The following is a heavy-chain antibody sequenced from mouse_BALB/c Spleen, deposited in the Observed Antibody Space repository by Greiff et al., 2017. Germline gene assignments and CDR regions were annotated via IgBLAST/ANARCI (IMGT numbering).Heavy chain of an antibody. Sequence: EVMLVESGGGLVQPGGSRKLSCAASGFTFSSFGMHWVRQAPEKGLEWVAYISSGSSTIYYADTVKGRFTISRDNPKNTLFLQMTSLRAEDTAMYYCAGYYDEGYAMDYWGQGTSVTVSS. CDR1: GFTFSSFG. V-gene: IGHV5-17*02. CDR2: ISSGSSTI. CDR3: AGYYDEGYAMDY. J-gene: IGHJ4*01. D-gene: IGHD2-4*01.